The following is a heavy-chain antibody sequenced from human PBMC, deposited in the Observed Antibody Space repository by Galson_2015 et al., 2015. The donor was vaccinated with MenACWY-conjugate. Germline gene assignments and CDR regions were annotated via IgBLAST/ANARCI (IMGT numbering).Heavy chain of an antibody. CDR3: TTGLPNYYYYGMDV. CDR2: INSDGSST. Sequence: SLRLSCAASGFTFSSYWMHWVRQAPGKGLVWVSRINSDGSSTSYADSVKGRFTISRDNAKNTLYLQMNSLKTEDTAVYYCTTGLPNYYYYGMDVWGQGTTVTVSS. J-gene: IGHJ6*02. CDR1: GFTFSSYW. V-gene: IGHV3-74*01. D-gene: IGHD1-14*01.